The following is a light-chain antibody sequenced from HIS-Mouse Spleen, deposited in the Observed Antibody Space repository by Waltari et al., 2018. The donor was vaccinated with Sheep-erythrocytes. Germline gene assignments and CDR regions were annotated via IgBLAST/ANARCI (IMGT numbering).Light chain of an antibody. J-gene: IGKJ2*01. Sequence: AIQMTQSPSSLSASVGDRVTITCRASQGIRNDLGWYQQKPGKAPKLLSYAASSLQSGVPSRFSGSGSGTDFTLTISSLQPEDFATYYWLQDYNYPYTFGQGTKLEIK. CDR3: LQDYNYPYT. CDR1: QGIRND. CDR2: AAS. V-gene: IGKV1-6*01.